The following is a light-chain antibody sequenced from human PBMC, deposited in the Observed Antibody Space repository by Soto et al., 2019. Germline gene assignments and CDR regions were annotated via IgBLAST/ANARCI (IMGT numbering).Light chain of an antibody. V-gene: IGKV1-17*01. J-gene: IGKJ1*01. Sequence: DIQMTQSPSSLSSSVGDRFTITCLASQAIRSDLAWYQQKPGRAPKRLIYGSSSLQSGVPSRFSGRGSGTEFTLTISSLQLEDFATYYCLQHNVFPRTFGQGTKVDIK. CDR2: GSS. CDR1: QAIRSD. CDR3: LQHNVFPRT.